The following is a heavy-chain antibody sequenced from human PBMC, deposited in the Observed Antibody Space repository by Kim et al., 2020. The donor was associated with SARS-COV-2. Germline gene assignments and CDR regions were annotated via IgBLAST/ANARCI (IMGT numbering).Heavy chain of an antibody. CDR2: IIPIFGTA. J-gene: IGHJ4*02. V-gene: IGHV1-69*13. Sequence: SVKVSCKASGGTFSSYAISWVRQAPGQGLEWMGGIIPIFGTANYAQTFQGRVTITADESTSTAYMELSSLRSEDTAVYYCARTEQYISSGRTFDYWGQGTLVTVSS. D-gene: IGHD6-6*01. CDR3: ARTEQYISSGRTFDY. CDR1: GGTFSSYA.